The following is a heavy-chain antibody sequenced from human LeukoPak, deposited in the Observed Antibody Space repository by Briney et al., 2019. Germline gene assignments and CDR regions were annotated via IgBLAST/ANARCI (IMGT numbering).Heavy chain of an antibody. D-gene: IGHD2-2*01. V-gene: IGHV1-24*01. J-gene: IGHJ4*02. Sequence: ASVKVSCKVFGNTLTELSMHWVRQAPGKGLESMGGFAPEDGEAIYAQQFQGRLTMTEDTSTDTAYMELSSLTSEDTAVYYCTTGRRYQPYDYWGQGALVTVSS. CDR2: FAPEDGEA. CDR3: TTGRRYQPYDY. CDR1: GNTLTELS.